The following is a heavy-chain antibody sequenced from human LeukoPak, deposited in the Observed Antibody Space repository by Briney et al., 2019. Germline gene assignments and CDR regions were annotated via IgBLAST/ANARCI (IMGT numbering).Heavy chain of an antibody. J-gene: IGHJ4*02. D-gene: IGHD1-26*01. CDR3: ARDLGLYSGSFGGIDY. CDR2: IYTSGST. CDR1: GGSISSYY. Sequence: PSETLSLTCTVSGGSISSYYWSWIRQPAGKGLEWIGRIYTSGSTNYNPSLKSRVTMSVDTSKSQFSLKLSSVTAADTAVYYCARDLGLYSGSFGGIDYWGQGTLVTVSS. V-gene: IGHV4-4*07.